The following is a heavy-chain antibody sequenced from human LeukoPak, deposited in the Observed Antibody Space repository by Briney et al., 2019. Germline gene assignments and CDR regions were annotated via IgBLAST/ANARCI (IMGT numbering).Heavy chain of an antibody. V-gene: IGHV4-59*08. CDR3: ARGYGGNSGIGFDY. CDR1: GGSISNYY. J-gene: IGHJ4*02. D-gene: IGHD4-23*01. Sequence: NTSETLSLTCTGSGGSISNYYWNWLRQPPGKGLEWIGYIYYSGSTNYNPSLKSRVTISVDTSKNQFSLKLSSVTAADTAVYYCARGYGGNSGIGFDYWGQGTLVTVSS. CDR2: IYYSGST.